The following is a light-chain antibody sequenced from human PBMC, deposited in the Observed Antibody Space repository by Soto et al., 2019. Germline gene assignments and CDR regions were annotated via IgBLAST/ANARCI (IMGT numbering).Light chain of an antibody. CDR3: KHYNSYSEA. CDR1: QTISSW. J-gene: IGKJ1*01. Sequence: DIQMTQSPSTLSGSVGDRVTIICRASQTISSWLAWYQQKPGKAHKLLIYKAYTLKSGVQSRFSGSGSGTEFTPTIRSLQPDDFATYYCKHYNSYSEAFGQGTKVDIK. CDR2: KAY. V-gene: IGKV1-5*03.